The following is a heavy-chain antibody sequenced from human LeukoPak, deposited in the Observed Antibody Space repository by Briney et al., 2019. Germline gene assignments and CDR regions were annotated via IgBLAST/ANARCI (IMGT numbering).Heavy chain of an antibody. CDR2: ISYDGSNK. CDR3: ARDRAGTWDAFDI. D-gene: IGHD6-19*01. V-gene: IGHV3-30*04. Sequence: PERSLRLSCAPSGFTFSSYAMHGVRQAPGKGLEWVAVISYDGSNKYYADSVKGRFTISRDNSKDTLYLQMNSLRAEDTAVYYCARDRAGTWDAFDIWGQGTMVTVSS. CDR1: GFTFSSYA. J-gene: IGHJ3*02.